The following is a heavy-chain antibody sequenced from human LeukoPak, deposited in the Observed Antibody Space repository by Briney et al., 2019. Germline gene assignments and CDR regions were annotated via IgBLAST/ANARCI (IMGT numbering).Heavy chain of an antibody. Sequence: GGSLRLSCAASGFTFSSYGMHWVRQAPGKGLEWVAVISYDGSNKYYADSVKGRFTISRDNSKNTLYLQMNSLIAEDTAVYYCAKGEWELLGGGPFDDWGQGTLVTVSS. D-gene: IGHD1-26*01. J-gene: IGHJ4*02. V-gene: IGHV3-30*18. CDR1: GFTFSSYG. CDR2: ISYDGSNK. CDR3: AKGEWELLGGGPFDD.